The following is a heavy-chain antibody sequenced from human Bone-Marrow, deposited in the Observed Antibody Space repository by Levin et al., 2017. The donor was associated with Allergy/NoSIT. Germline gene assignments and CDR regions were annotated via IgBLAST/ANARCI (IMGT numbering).Heavy chain of an antibody. CDR2: IKLDGSET. CDR1: GFTFSSYW. D-gene: IGHD6-19*01. V-gene: IGHV3-7*04. Sequence: GGSLRLSCAASGFTFSSYWMTWVRQAPGKGLEWVANIKLDGSETHYVDSVEGRFTISRDNAKNSLYLQMNSLRAEDTAVYYCAKDLSHSTDWPFFDSRGQGTLVTVSS. J-gene: IGHJ4*02. CDR3: AKDLSHSTDWPFFDS.